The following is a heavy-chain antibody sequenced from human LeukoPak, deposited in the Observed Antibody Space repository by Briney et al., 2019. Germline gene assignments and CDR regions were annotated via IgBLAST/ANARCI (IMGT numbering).Heavy chain of an antibody. CDR3: AIFDSIPY. V-gene: IGHV5-51*01. CDR1: GGSISSYY. Sequence: ETLSLTCTVSGGSISSYYWSWIRQPPGKGLEWMGIIYPGDSDTRYSPSFQGQVTISADKSISTAYLQWSSLKASDTAMYYCAIFDSIPYWGQGTLVTVSS. CDR2: IYPGDSDT. J-gene: IGHJ4*02. D-gene: IGHD3-22*01.